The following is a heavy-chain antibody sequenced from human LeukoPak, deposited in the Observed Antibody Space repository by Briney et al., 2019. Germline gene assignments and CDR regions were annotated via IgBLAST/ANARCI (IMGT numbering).Heavy chain of an antibody. Sequence: GGSLRLSCAVSGFTFSNYGMSWVRQAPGKGLEWVSSISDSDDNTYYADSVKGRFTISRDNSKNTLYLQMNRLRAEDTAIYYCAKDWGIYWGQGTLVTVSS. CDR2: ISDSDDNT. J-gene: IGHJ4*02. CDR3: AKDWGIY. D-gene: IGHD3-16*01. CDR1: GFTFSNYG. V-gene: IGHV3-23*01.